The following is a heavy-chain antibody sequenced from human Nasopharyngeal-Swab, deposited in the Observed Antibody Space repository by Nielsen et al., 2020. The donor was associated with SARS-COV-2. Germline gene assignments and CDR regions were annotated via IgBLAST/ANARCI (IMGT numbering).Heavy chain of an antibody. V-gene: IGHV3-74*03. Sequence: GGSLRLSCAASGFSFSTYWMHWVRHTPGKGLVWVSRLKTDGSDTMYADSVKGRFTISRDNAKNTMYLQMNSLREEDTALYYCARETSASGAYYFDFWGRGTRVTLSS. CDR1: GFSFSTYW. D-gene: IGHD3-16*01. J-gene: IGHJ4*02. CDR3: ARETSASGAYYFDF. CDR2: LKTDGSDT.